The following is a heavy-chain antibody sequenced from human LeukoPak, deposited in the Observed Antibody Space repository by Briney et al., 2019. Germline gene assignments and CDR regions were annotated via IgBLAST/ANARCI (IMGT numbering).Heavy chain of an antibody. CDR2: INPNSGGT. V-gene: IGHV1-2*02. CDR1: GYTFTGYY. CDR3: AREGRVDSAVVLFDY. D-gene: IGHD5-18*01. J-gene: IGHJ4*02. Sequence: GASVKVSCKASGYTFTGYYMHWVRQAPGQGLEWMGSINPNSGGTNYAQKFQGRVTMTRDTSISTAYMELRRLRSDDTAVYYCAREGRVDSAVVLFDYWGQGTLVTVSS.